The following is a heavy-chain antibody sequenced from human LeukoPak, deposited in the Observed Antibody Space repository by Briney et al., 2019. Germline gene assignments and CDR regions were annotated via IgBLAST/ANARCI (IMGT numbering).Heavy chain of an antibody. J-gene: IGHJ4*02. Sequence: PSETLSLTCTVSGYSITSGYYWGWIRPTPGKGLEWIGSIYYSGSTYYNPSLKSRVTISVDTSKNQFSLKLSSVTAADTAVYYCARRGYSYGSYYFDYWGQGTLVTVSS. CDR2: IYYSGST. CDR1: GYSITSGYY. CDR3: ARRGYSYGSYYFDY. D-gene: IGHD5-18*01. V-gene: IGHV4-38-2*02.